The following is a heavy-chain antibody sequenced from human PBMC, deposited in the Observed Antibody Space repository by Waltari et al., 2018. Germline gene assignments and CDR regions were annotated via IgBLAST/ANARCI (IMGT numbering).Heavy chain of an antibody. Sequence: QMQLQESGPGLVKPSETLSLTCTVSGGSNSSSSYYVGWIRQPPGKGLDWIGRIYYSGRSSSNPSLKSRVTISVDTSKNQFSLKLSSVTAADPAVYYCARHSPGIAVAGEDYWGQGTLVTVSS. V-gene: IGHV4-39*01. CDR1: GGSNSSSSYY. CDR2: IYYSGRS. D-gene: IGHD6-19*01. CDR3: ARHSPGIAVAGEDY. J-gene: IGHJ4*02.